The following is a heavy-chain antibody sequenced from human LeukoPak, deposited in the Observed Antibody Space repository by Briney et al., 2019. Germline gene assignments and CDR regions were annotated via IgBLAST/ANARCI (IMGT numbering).Heavy chain of an antibody. CDR3: AKDPRRYSRTGGYFDY. CDR1: GFTFSSYG. Sequence: GGSLRLSCAASGFTFSSYGMSWVRQAPGKGLEWVANIKQDGAEKYYVDSVKGRFTISRDNAKNSLYLLMNTLRTEDTAVYYCAKDPRRYSRTGGYFDYWGQGTLVTVSS. CDR2: IKQDGAEK. D-gene: IGHD6-13*01. J-gene: IGHJ4*02. V-gene: IGHV3-7*01.